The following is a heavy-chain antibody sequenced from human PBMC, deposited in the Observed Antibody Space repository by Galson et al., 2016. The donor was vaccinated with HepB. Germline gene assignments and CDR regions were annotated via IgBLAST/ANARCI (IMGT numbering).Heavy chain of an antibody. CDR3: ARDKRHGLDV. Sequence: SVKVSCKASGYTFRSHGISRVRQAPRQGLEWMGWIRANSGDTQYSQKVQGRVTLTTDASTSTAYIELRSLRSDDTAVYYCARDKRHGLDVWGQGTTVTVSS. CDR1: GYTFRSHG. D-gene: IGHD1-1*01. V-gene: IGHV1-18*01. J-gene: IGHJ6*02. CDR2: IRANSGDT.